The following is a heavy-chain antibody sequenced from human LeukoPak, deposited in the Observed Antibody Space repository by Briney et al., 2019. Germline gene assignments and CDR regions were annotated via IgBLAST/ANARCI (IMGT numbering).Heavy chain of an antibody. V-gene: IGHV3-23*01. J-gene: IGHJ6*03. CDR2: ISGSVDST. Sequence: GRSLRLSCAPSGFTFSSYAMSWVRQAPGKGLEWVSAISGSVDSTYYADSVKGRFTISRDNSKNTLYLQMNSLRAEDTAVYYCAKSHRGYAPRRTYYYYMDVWGKGTTVTVSS. CDR3: AKSHRGYAPRRTYYYYMDV. CDR1: GFTFSSYA. D-gene: IGHD5-12*01.